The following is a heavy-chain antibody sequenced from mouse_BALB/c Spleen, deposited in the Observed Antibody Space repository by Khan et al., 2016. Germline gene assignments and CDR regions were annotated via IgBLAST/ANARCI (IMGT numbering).Heavy chain of an antibody. Sequence: QIQLVQSGPELKKPGETVKISCKASGYSFTHYGMNWVKQAPGKGLKWMGWIDTNTGEPTYAEDFKGRFAFSLETSAIPAYLQINNLKNDDTARYYGARWEYDYAWFAYWGQGTLVTVSA. CDR3: ARWEYDYAWFAY. CDR2: IDTNTGEP. D-gene: IGHD2-4*01. V-gene: IGHV9-3*02. J-gene: IGHJ3*01. CDR1: GYSFTHYG.